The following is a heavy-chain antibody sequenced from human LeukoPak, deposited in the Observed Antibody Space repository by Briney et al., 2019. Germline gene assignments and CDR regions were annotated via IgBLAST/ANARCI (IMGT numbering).Heavy chain of an antibody. V-gene: IGHV3-33*01. CDR3: AREHYNYYDNSGSIDY. CDR1: GFTFSSYG. D-gene: IGHD3-22*01. CDR2: IWYDGSNK. Sequence: GGSLRLSCAASGFTFSSYGMHWVRQAPGKGLEWVAVIWYDGSNKYYADSVKGRFTISRDNPKNTLYLQMNSLRAEDTAVYYCAREHYNYYDNSGSIDYWGQGTLITVSS. J-gene: IGHJ4*02.